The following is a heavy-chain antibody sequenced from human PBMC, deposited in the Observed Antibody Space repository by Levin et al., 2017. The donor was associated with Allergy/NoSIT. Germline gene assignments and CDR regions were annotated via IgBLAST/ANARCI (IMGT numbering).Heavy chain of an antibody. CDR2: ISYDGSNK. D-gene: IGHD6-13*01. V-gene: IGHV3-30*18. CDR1: GFTFSSYG. Sequence: GESLKISCAASGFTFSSYGMHWVRQAPGKGLEWVAVISYDGSNKYYADSVKGRFTISRDNSKNTLYLQMNSLRAEDTAVYYCAKDTLRIAAAGTLDYWGQGTLVTVSS. J-gene: IGHJ4*02. CDR3: AKDTLRIAAAGTLDY.